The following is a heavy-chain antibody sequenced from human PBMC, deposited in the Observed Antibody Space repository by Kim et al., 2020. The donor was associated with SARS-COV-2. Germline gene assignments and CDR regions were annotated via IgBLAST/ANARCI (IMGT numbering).Heavy chain of an antibody. Sequence: GGSLRLSCAASGFTFSSNAMHWVRQAPGKGLEWVAAISYDGSNKFYVDSVKDRFTISRDNSKNTLYLQMNSLRAEDTAVYYCARDYGSGGFRGRSFGYFDFWGQGTPVTVSS. V-gene: IGHV3-30*04. CDR3: ARDYGSGGFRGRSFGYFDF. D-gene: IGHD3-10*01. CDR1: GFTFSSNA. J-gene: IGHJ4*02. CDR2: ISYDGSNK.